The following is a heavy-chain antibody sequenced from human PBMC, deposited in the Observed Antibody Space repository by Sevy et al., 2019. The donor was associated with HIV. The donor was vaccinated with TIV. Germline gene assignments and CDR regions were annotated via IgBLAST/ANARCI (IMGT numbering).Heavy chain of an antibody. J-gene: IGHJ4*02. CDR1: GFTFSNYW. D-gene: IGHD5-12*01. Sequence: GGSMRLSCAASGFTFSNYWMSWVRQAPGKGLECVANINQDGSEKYYLDSVKGRFIVSRDNAKNSLYLQMSSLKTEDTAVYYCTRGLATADTPEYYFDYWGQGTLVTVSS. V-gene: IGHV3-7*03. CDR2: INQDGSEK. CDR3: TRGLATADTPEYYFDY.